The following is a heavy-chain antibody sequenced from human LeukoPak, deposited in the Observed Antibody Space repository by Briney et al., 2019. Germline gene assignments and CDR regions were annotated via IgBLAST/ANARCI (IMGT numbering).Heavy chain of an antibody. J-gene: IGHJ4*02. CDR1: GFTFSSYG. CDR3: ARDFPSRYCSSTSCHTYFDY. D-gene: IGHD2-2*01. CDR2: IWYDGSNK. V-gene: IGHV3-33*01. Sequence: GGSLRLSCAASGFTFSSYGMHWVRQAPGKGLEWVAVIWYDGSNKYYADSVKGRFTISRDNSKNTLYLQMNILRAEDTAVYYCARDFPSRYCSSTSCHTYFDYWGQGTLVTVSS.